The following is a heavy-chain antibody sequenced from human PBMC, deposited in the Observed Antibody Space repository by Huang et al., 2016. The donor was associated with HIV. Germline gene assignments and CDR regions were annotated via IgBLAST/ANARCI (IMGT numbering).Heavy chain of an antibody. CDR3: LKDQVGP. CDR2: MAYDGTTK. J-gene: IGHJ5*02. D-gene: IGHD3-10*01. CDR1: GFPFSDYG. V-gene: IGHV3-30*02. Sequence: QVQLVESGGGVVQPGGSLRISCATAGFPFSDYGLHWVRQTPGKGLGWVAFMAYDGTTKVYADSVEGRLTVSRDNSKSTLYLQMNSLRLEDTSIYYCLKDQVGPWGQGTLVTVSS.